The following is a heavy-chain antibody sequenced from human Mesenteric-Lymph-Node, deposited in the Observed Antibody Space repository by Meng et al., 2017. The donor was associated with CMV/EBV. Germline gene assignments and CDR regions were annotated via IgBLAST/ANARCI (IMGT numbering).Heavy chain of an antibody. V-gene: IGHV1-69*10. CDR2: IIPILGIA. Sequence: SVKVSCKASGGSFSSYTISWVRQAPGQGPEWMGGIIPILGIANYAQKFQGRVTITADKSTSTAYMELSSLRSEDTAVYYCARTLPHCSSTSCYTGEYYYYGMDVWGQGTTVTVSS. CDR3: ARTLPHCSSTSCYTGEYYYYGMDV. CDR1: GGSFSSYT. D-gene: IGHD2-2*01. J-gene: IGHJ6*02.